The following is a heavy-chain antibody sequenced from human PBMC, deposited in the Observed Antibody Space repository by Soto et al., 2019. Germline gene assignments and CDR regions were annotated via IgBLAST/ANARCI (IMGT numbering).Heavy chain of an antibody. V-gene: IGHV3-23*01. CDR3: VRDRDWAFDI. D-gene: IGHD3-9*01. CDR2: VSGDGDET. CDR1: GFPFSNYA. J-gene: IGHJ3*02. Sequence: GGSLRLSCAASGFPFSNYAMSWVRQAPGKGLEWVSVVSGDGDETYYADSVKGRFTISRDEARNSVYLQLNSLRDEDTAVYYCVRDRDWAFDIWGQGTMVTVSS.